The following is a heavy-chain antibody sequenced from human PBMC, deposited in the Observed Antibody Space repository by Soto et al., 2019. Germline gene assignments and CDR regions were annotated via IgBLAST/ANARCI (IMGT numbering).Heavy chain of an antibody. CDR3: ARDLGEEWRDYDILTGYYPTSGMDG. V-gene: IGHV4-31*11. CDR1: GGCISRAWYY. CDR2: IYYSGST. Sequence: SETLALTSAVSGGCISRAWYYGSWIRQIPGKGLEWIGYIYYSGSTYYNPSLKSRVTISVDTSKNQFSLKLSSVTAADTAVYYCARDLGEEWRDYDILTGYYPTSGMDGWGQGTTVTFSS. D-gene: IGHD3-9*01. J-gene: IGHJ6*02.